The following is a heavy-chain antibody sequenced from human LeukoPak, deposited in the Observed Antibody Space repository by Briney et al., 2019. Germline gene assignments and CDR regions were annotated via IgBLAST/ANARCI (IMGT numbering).Heavy chain of an antibody. J-gene: IGHJ4*02. CDR1: GFTFSHYA. Sequence: GRSLRLSCVASGFTFSHYAMHWVRQAPGKGLEWVAAIWYDGSNKYYADSVKGRFTISRDNSKNTLYLQMNSLRAEDTAVYYCAKARGYSYGQYYFDYWGQGTLVTVSS. D-gene: IGHD5-18*01. CDR2: IWYDGSNK. V-gene: IGHV3-33*06. CDR3: AKARGYSYGQYYFDY.